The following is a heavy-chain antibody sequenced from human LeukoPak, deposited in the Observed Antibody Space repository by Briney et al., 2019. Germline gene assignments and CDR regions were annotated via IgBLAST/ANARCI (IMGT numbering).Heavy chain of an antibody. CDR2: IIPIFGTA. D-gene: IGHD6-13*01. V-gene: IGHV1-69*13. J-gene: IGHJ4*02. CDR1: GGTFSSYA. Sequence: SVKVSCKASGGTFSSYAISWVRLAPGQGLEWMGGIIPIFGTANYAQKFQGRVTITADESTSTAYMELSSLRSEDTAVYYCATGRWNSSSWGDYWGQGTLVTVSS. CDR3: ATGRWNSSSWGDY.